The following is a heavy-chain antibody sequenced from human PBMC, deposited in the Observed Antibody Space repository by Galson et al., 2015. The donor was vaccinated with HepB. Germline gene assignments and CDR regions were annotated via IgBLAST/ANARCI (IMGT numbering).Heavy chain of an antibody. D-gene: IGHD2-15*01. CDR3: ARPAYALPVVAAPWYFDY. V-gene: IGHV3-30-3*01. Sequence: SLRLSCAASGFTFSSYAMHWVRQAPGKGLEWVAVISYDGSNKYYADSVKGRFTISRDNSKNTLYLQMNSLRAEDTAVYYCARPAYALPVVAAPWYFDYWGQGTLVTVSS. CDR2: ISYDGSNK. CDR1: GFTFSSYA. J-gene: IGHJ4*02.